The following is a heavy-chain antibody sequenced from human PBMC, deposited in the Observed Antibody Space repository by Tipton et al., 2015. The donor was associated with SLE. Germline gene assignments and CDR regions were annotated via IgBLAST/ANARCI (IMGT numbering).Heavy chain of an antibody. CDR1: GGSLTSYH. CDR3: ARRPYDFWSGYPSAYFHH. Sequence: TLSLTCAVYGGSLTSYHWSWVRQPPGKGLEWIGESNHRGNTNYNPSLKSRVTISIDSSKNQFSLKLTSVTAADTAVYYCARRPYDFWSGYPSAYFHHWGPGTLVTVSS. V-gene: IGHV4-34*01. CDR2: SNHRGNT. D-gene: IGHD3-3*01. J-gene: IGHJ1*01.